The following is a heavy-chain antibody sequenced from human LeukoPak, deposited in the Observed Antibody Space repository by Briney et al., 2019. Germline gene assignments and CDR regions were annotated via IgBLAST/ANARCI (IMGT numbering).Heavy chain of an antibody. D-gene: IGHD3-10*01. Sequence: ASVKVSCKASGYTFSSHSIHWVRQAPGQGLEFMGWINTNTSNPTYAQGFTGRFVFSLDTSVNTSYLQIDRLKAEDTAVYYCRSYYYGSGTTAFDVWGQGTMVTVSS. CDR2: INTNTSNP. J-gene: IGHJ3*01. V-gene: IGHV7-4-1*01. CDR1: GYTFSSHS. CDR3: RSYYYGSGTTAFDV.